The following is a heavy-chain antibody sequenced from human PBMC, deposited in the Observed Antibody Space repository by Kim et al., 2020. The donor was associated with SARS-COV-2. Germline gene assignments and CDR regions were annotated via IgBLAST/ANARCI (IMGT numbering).Heavy chain of an antibody. D-gene: IGHD6-19*01. J-gene: IGHJ2*01. V-gene: IGHV5-51*01. CDR3: ANSGASSPSNWYLDL. CDR1: GYSFTRSW. Sequence: GESLKISCKGSGYSFTRSWIAWVRQMPGKGLEWMGIIYVGDSDTRYSPSFQGQVTISADKSISTAYLQWTSLKASDTAMYYCANSGASSPSNWYLDLWGRGTLVTVSS. CDR2: IYVGDSDT.